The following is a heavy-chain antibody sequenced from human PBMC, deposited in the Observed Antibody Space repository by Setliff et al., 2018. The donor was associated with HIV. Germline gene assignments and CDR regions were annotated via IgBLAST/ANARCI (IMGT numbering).Heavy chain of an antibody. CDR1: GGTFNNYA. CDR3: ARAGGGYYFDS. Sequence: SVKVSCKASGGTFNNYAIGWVRQAPGQGLEWMGGIIPLLGIVNSAQKFQGRVTITADKFTSTAYMELSSLRSEDTAIFYCARAGGGYYFDSWGQGTLVTVSS. D-gene: IGHD3-16*01. J-gene: IGHJ4*02. V-gene: IGHV1-69*10. CDR2: IIPLLGIV.